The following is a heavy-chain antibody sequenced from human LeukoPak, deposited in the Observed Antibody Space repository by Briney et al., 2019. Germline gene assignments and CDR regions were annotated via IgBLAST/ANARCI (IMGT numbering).Heavy chain of an antibody. CDR2: IYHSGST. J-gene: IGHJ4*02. D-gene: IGHD3-10*01. Sequence: KPSETLSLTCAVYGGSFSGYYWSWIRQPPGKGLEWIGEIYHSGSTNYNPSLKSRVTISVDTSKNQFSLKLSSVTAADTAVYYCATRYYSFDYWGQGTLVTVSS. V-gene: IGHV4-34*01. CDR3: ATRYYSFDY. CDR1: GGSFSGYY.